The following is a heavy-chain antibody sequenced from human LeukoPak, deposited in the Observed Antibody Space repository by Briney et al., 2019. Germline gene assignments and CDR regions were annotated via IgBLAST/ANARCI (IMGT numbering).Heavy chain of an antibody. CDR3: TRSTGWYNYFDY. V-gene: IGHV3-21*04. Sequence: GGSLRLSCAASGFTFSNYNMHWVRQAPGKGLEWVSSISSSSSYIYYADSVKGRFTISRDNAKNSLYLQMNSLRAEDVALYYCTRSTGWYNYFDYWGQGALVTVSS. J-gene: IGHJ4*02. CDR2: ISSSSSYI. D-gene: IGHD6-19*01. CDR1: GFTFSNYN.